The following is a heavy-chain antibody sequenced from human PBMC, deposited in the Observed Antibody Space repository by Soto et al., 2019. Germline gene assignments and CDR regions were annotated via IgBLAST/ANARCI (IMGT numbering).Heavy chain of an antibody. Sequence: QVQLQQWGAGLLKPSETLSLTCAVYGGSFSGYYWSWIRQPPGKGLEWIGEINHSGSTNYHPSLKSRVTIAVDTSKNQFSLKLSSVTAADTAVYYCARGQMSKETVTYWYFDLWGRGTLVTVSS. V-gene: IGHV4-34*01. CDR3: ARGQMSKETVTYWYFDL. CDR2: INHSGST. J-gene: IGHJ2*01. D-gene: IGHD4-17*01. CDR1: GGSFSGYY.